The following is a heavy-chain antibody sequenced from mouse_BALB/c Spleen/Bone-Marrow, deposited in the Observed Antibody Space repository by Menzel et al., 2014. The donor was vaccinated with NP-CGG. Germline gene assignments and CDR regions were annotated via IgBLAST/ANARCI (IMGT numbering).Heavy chain of an antibody. CDR1: GYAFSTYW. CDR2: IYPGDGDT. J-gene: IGHJ2*01. CDR3: ARVGFSFDY. V-gene: IGHV1-80*01. Sequence: QVQLKDSGAELVRPGSSVKISCKASGYAFSTYWMNWAKQRPGQGLEWIGQIYPGDGDTNYNGKFKGKATLTADRSSSTASMQLSSLTSEDSAVYFCARVGFSFDYWGQGTTLTVSS. D-gene: IGHD3-1*01.